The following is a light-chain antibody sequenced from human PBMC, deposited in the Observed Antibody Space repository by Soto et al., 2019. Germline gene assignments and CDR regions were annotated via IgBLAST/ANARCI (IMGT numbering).Light chain of an antibody. CDR3: CSYAGSYVLV. Sequence: QSALTQPRSVSGSPGQSVTISCTGTSSDVGGYNYVSWYQQHPGKAPKLIIYDVTKRPSGVPDRFSGSKSGNTASLTSSGLQAEDESDYHCCSYAGSYVLVFGGGTKLTVL. V-gene: IGLV2-11*01. CDR1: SSDVGGYNY. J-gene: IGLJ2*01. CDR2: DVT.